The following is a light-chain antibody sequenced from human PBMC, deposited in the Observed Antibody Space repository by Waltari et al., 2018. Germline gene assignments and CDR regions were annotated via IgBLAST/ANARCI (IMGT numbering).Light chain of an antibody. V-gene: IGKV3-20*01. CDR3: QQYGSSVLYT. CDR1: QSLTKRY. J-gene: IGKJ2*01. Sequence: VLTQSPGPLSLSPGERATLSCRASQSLTKRYLAWYQQKPGQAPRLLIYGASSRAAGIPDRFSGSEAGTDFTLTISRLEPEEFAVYYCQQYGSSVLYTFGQGTKLEIK. CDR2: GAS.